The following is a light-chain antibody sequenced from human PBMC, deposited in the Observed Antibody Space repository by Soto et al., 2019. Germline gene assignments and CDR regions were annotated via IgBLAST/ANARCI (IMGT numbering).Light chain of an antibody. CDR2: GAS. Sequence: EIVMTQSPATLSVSPGERATLSCRASQSVSSNLAWYQQKPGQAPRLLIYGASTRATGIPARFSGSGSGTEFTLTISSPQSEDFAVYYCHQYHNRPPFSVGPGTKVDIK. CDR3: HQYHNRPPFS. J-gene: IGKJ3*01. V-gene: IGKV3-15*01. CDR1: QSVSSN.